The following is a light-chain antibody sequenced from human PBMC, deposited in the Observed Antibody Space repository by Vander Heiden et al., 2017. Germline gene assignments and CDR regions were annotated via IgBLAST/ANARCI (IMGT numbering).Light chain of an antibody. J-gene: IGKJ3*01. CDR2: AAS. Sequence: DIQMTQSPSSLSASVGDRVTITCRASQSISSYLNWYQQKPGKAPKLLIYAASSLQSGVPSRFSGSGSGTDFTLTISRLKPEDFATYYCQQSDSTPFTFGHGTKVDIK. CDR3: QQSDSTPFT. V-gene: IGKV1-39*01. CDR1: QSISSY.